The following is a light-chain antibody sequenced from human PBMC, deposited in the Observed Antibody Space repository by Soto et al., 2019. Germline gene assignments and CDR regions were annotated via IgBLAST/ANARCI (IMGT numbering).Light chain of an antibody. CDR3: SSYTSSILV. J-gene: IGLJ2*01. CDR2: DVS. CDR1: GVDVGGYNY. Sequence: QSALTQPASVSGSPGQSITISCTGTGVDVGGYNYVSWYQQHPGKAPKLMIYDVSNRPSGVSNRFSGSKSGNTASLTISGLQAEDEADYYCSSYTSSILVFGGGTKLTVL. V-gene: IGLV2-14*01.